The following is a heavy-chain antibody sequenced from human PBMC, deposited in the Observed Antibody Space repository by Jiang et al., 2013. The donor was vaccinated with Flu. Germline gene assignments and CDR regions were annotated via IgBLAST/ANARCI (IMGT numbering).Heavy chain of an antibody. Sequence: VQLVESGAEVKKPGASVKVSCKASGYTFTSYYMHWVRQAPGQGLEWMGIINPSGGSTSYAQKFQGRVTTTRDTSTSTVYMELSSLRSEDTAVYYCARSQTVTNTFDYWGQGTLVTVSS. CDR3: ARSQTVTNTFDY. V-gene: IGHV1-46*03. D-gene: IGHD4-17*01. CDR2: INPSGGST. J-gene: IGHJ4*02. CDR1: GYTFTSYY.